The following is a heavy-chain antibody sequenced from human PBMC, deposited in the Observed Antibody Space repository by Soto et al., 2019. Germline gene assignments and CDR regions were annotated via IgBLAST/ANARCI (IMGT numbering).Heavy chain of an antibody. J-gene: IGHJ4*02. V-gene: IGHV4-31*03. Sequence: SETLSLTCTVSGDSISRGFYYWSWIRQHPGKGLEWIGNIYHTGSTDFNPSLKSRLTMSVDTSKNQFSLRLTSVTAADTAVYYCAREEKLATALYVYWGQGTLVTVSS. CDR3: AREEKLATALYVY. D-gene: IGHD5-18*01. CDR2: IYHTGST. CDR1: GDSISRGFYY.